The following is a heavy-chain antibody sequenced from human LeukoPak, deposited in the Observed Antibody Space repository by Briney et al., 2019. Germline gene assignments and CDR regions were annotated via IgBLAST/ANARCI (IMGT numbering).Heavy chain of an antibody. V-gene: IGHV3-33*08. CDR2: IWYDGSNK. CDR1: GFTFSNYW. D-gene: IGHD6-19*01. Sequence: GGSLRLSCAASGFTFSNYWMTWVRQAPGKGLEWVAVIWYDGSNKYYADSVKGRFTISRDNSKNTLCLQMGSLRDEDTAVYYCARDPLYSSGWPHFDYWGQGSLVTVSS. CDR3: ARDPLYSSGWPHFDY. J-gene: IGHJ4*02.